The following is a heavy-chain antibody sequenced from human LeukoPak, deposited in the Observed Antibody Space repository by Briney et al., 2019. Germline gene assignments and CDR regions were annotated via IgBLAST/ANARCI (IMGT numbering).Heavy chain of an antibody. CDR2: ISSNGGST. CDR3: ARGGVVGATTKNPLDY. J-gene: IGHJ4*02. V-gene: IGHV3-64*02. CDR1: GFTFSSYA. D-gene: IGHD1-26*01. Sequence: GGSLRLSCAASGFTFSSYAMHWVRQAPGKGLEYVSAISSNGGSTYYADSVEGRFTISRDNSKNTLYLQMGSLRAEDMAVYYCARGGVVGATTKNPLDYWGQGTLVTVSS.